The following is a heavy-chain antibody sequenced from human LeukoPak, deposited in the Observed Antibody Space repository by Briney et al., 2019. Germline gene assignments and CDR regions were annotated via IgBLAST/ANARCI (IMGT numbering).Heavy chain of an antibody. CDR2: IDPSDSYT. CDR3: ARYGDWTYYYYGMDV. J-gene: IGHJ6*04. D-gene: IGHD4-17*01. V-gene: IGHV5-10-1*01. Sequence: GESLQISCQGSGFTFTGYWISWVRQVPGKGLEWMGRIDPSDSYTNYSPSFQGHVTISADKSISTAYLQWSSLKASDTAMYYCARYGDWTYYYYGMDVWGKGTTVTVSS. CDR1: GFTFTGYW.